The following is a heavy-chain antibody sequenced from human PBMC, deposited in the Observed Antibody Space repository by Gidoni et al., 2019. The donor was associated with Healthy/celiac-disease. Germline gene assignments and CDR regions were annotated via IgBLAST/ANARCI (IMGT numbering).Heavy chain of an antibody. J-gene: IGHJ4*02. CDR2: IRSKAYGGTT. Sequence: EVQLVESGGGLVQPGRSLRLSCTASGFTFGDYAMSWVRQAPGKGLEWVGFIRSKAYGGTTEYAASVKGRFTILRDDSKSIAYLQMNSLKTEDTAVYYCSPQDDSSGYYSSYWGQGTLVTVSS. V-gene: IGHV3-49*04. D-gene: IGHD3-22*01. CDR1: GFTFGDYA. CDR3: SPQDDSSGYYSSY.